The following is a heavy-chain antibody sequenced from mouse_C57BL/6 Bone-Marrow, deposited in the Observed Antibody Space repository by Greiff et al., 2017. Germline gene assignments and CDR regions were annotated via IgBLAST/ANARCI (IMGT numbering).Heavy chain of an antibody. Sequence: EVPLVESGGGLVQPSGSLSLSCAASGFTFTASDISWVRQPPGTAIAWLGLIRNKTNDYSTEYSASVKVRFTISRDNSQSILYLQMNALRAEDRAMYYWARYVRHVWWFDVWGTGTMVTVS. CDR3: ARYVRHVWWFDV. CDR1: GFTFTASD. V-gene: IGHV7-3*01. CDR2: IRNKTNDYST. J-gene: IGHJ1*03.